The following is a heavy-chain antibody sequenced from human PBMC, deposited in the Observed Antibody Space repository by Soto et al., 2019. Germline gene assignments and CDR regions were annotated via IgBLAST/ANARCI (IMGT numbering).Heavy chain of an antibody. J-gene: IGHJ4*02. Sequence: PSETLSLTCTVSGDSITGSYWSWIRQPPGKTLEWIGYIYHSGTTTYNPSLKSRVSISVDTSKNQFSLRLTSVIAADTAVYYCASDMPYPAGSLAGCDYWGQGILVTVSS. CDR1: GDSITGSY. CDR3: ASDMPYPAGSLAGCDY. CDR2: IYHSGTT. V-gene: IGHV4-59*01. D-gene: IGHD1-26*01.